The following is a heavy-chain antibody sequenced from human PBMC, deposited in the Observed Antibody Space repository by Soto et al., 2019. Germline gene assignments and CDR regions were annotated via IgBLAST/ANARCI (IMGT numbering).Heavy chain of an antibody. J-gene: IGHJ4*02. Sequence: ASVKVSCKASGYTFTSYAIHWVRQAPGQRLEWMGWINPGNGNTKYSQKFQGRVTITRDTSASTAYMELSSLRSEDTAVYYCARGERYYYDTSGYFGFDYWGQGTLVTVSS. CDR2: INPGNGNT. CDR3: ARGERYYYDTSGYFGFDY. CDR1: GYTFTSYA. D-gene: IGHD3-22*01. V-gene: IGHV1-3*01.